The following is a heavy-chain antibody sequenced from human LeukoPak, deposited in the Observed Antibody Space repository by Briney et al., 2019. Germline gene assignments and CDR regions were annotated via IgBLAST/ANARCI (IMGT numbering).Heavy chain of an antibody. J-gene: IGHJ4*02. CDR1: GCSISSSSYY. CDR2: IYYSGST. Sequence: PSETLSLTCTVSGCSISSSSYYWGWIRQPPGKGLEWIGSIYYSGSTYYNPSLKSRFTISVETTKNKFSLTLSSATAADTAVYYCARGDIVVVLVAFNYWGQGTLVTASS. V-gene: IGHV4-39*07. CDR3: ARGDIVVVLVAFNY. D-gene: IGHD2-15*01.